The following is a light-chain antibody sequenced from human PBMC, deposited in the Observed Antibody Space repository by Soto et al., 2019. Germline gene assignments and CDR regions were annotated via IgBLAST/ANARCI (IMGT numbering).Light chain of an antibody. CDR1: SGDIGGYNY. V-gene: IGLV2-8*01. Sequence: QSALTQPPSASGSPGQSVTISCTGTSGDIGGYNYVSWYRQHPGKAPKLMIYEVTKRPSGVPDRFSGSKSCNTASLTVSGLQTEDEADYYCSSYGGNNNLVFGGGTKVTVL. CDR3: SSYGGNNNLV. J-gene: IGLJ2*01. CDR2: EVT.